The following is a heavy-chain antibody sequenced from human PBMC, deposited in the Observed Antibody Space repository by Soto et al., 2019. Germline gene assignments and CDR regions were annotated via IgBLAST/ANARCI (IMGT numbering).Heavy chain of an antibody. Sequence: QLQLQESGSGLVKPSQTLSLTCAVSGGSISSGGYSWSWIRQPPGKGLEWIGYIYHSGSTYYNPSLKSRVTISGDRSKNQFSLKLSSVTAADTAVYYCARSLWFGELSGSDLNYGMDVWGQGTTVTVSS. CDR1: GGSISSGGYS. V-gene: IGHV4-30-2*01. D-gene: IGHD3-10*01. J-gene: IGHJ6*02. CDR3: ARSLWFGELSGSDLNYGMDV. CDR2: IYHSGST.